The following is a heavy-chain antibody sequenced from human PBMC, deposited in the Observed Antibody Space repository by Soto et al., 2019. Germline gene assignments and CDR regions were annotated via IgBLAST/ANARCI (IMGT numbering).Heavy chain of an antibody. CDR1: GGTFISYA. J-gene: IGHJ5*02. CDR3: ARDLITMIVVVTSGWFDP. CDR2: IIPTFGTA. D-gene: IGHD3-22*01. Sequence: SVKVACKASGGTFISYATSWVRQAPGQGLEWMGGIIPTFGTANYAQKFQGRVTITADESTSTAYMELSSLGSEDTAVYYCARDLITMIVVVTSGWFDPWGQGTLVTVSS. V-gene: IGHV1-69*13.